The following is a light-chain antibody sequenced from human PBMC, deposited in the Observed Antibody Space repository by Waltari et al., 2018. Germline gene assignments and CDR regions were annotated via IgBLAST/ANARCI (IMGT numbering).Light chain of an antibody. V-gene: IGLV3-10*01. CDR1: ALAEKF. CDR3: YSTDSSGDHWV. J-gene: IGLJ3*02. CDR2: EDT. Sequence: SYELTQPPPVSVSPGQTARITCYGNALAEKFAYWYQQKSDQAPVLVIDEDTKRPSGIPERFSGSSSGTVATLTISGAQVEDEADYYCYSTDSSGDHWVFGGGTRVTVL.